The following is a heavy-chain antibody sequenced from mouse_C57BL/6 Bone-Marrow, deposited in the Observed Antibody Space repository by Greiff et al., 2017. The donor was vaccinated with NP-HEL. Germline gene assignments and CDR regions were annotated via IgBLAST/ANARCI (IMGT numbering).Heavy chain of an antibody. CDR2: IDPSDSYT. CDR1: GYTFTSYW. CDR3: ARKGYGYFDV. V-gene: IGHV1-69*01. Sequence: QVQLQQPGAELVMPGASVKLSCKASGYTFTSYWMHWVKQRPGQGLEWIGEIDPSDSYTTYNQKFKGKSTLTVDKSSSTAYMQLSSLTSEDSAVYYCARKGYGYFDVWGTGTTVTVSS. J-gene: IGHJ1*03.